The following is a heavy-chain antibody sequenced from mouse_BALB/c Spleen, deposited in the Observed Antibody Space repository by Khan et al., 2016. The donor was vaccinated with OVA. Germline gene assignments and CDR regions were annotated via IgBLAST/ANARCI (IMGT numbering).Heavy chain of an antibody. CDR1: GYSITSDYA. CDR2: ISYSGRT. D-gene: IGHD1-1*01. CDR3: ARSVTITTVVATDFDY. V-gene: IGHV3-2*02. Sequence: EVQLQESGPGLVKPSQSLSLTCTVTGYSITSDYAWNWIRQFPGNKLEWMGYISYSGRTSYNPSLKSRISIPRDTSKKQFFLQLNSVTTEDTATYYCARSVTITTVVATDFDYGGQGTTLTVSS. J-gene: IGHJ2*01.